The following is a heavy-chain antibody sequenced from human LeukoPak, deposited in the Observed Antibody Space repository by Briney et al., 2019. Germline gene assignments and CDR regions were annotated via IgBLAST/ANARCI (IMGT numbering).Heavy chain of an antibody. J-gene: IGHJ4*02. V-gene: IGHV4-39*01. CDR2: IFHSGRT. CDR3: ARRGRHSQFDY. CDR1: GGSISSSSSY. D-gene: IGHD2-15*01. Sequence: SETLSLTCTVSGGSISSSSSYWGWIRQPPGKGLGWIGHIFHSGRTSYNPSLMSRVTISVDTSKNQFSLKLSSVTAADTAVYYCARRGRHSQFDYWGQGTLVTVSS.